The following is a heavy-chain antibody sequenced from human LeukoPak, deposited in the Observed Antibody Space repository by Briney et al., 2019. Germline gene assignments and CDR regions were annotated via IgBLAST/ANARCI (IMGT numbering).Heavy chain of an antibody. CDR2: ISGRGGST. D-gene: IGHD6-13*01. CDR3: AKSFRSSSWYLDY. Sequence: GGSLRLSCAASGFTLSSYAMSWVRQAPGKGLEWVSVISGRGGSTYYADSVKGRFTISRDNSKNTLYLQMNSLRAEDTAVYYCAKSFRSSSWYLDYWGQGTLVTVSS. J-gene: IGHJ4*02. CDR1: GFTLSSYA. V-gene: IGHV3-23*01.